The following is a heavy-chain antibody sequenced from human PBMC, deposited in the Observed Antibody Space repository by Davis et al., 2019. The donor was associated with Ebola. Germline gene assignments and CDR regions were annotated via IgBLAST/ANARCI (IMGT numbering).Heavy chain of an antibody. J-gene: IGHJ4*02. CDR3: ARDPGGMSVARFDY. CDR2: ISAYNGNT. CDR1: GYTFTSYG. V-gene: IGHV1-18*01. Sequence: ASVKVSCKASGYTFTSYGISWVRQAPEQGLEWMGWISAYNGNTNYAQKLQGRVTITTDTSTSTAYMELRSLKSDDTAVYYCARDPGGMSVARFDYWGQGTLVTVSS. D-gene: IGHD3-16*01.